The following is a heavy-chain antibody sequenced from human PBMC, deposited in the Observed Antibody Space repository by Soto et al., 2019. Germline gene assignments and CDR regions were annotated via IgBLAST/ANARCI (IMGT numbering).Heavy chain of an antibody. J-gene: IGHJ5*02. CDR1: GYTFTSYD. CDR3: AREVYSGYDSPSGFDP. CDR2: MNPNSGNT. V-gene: IGHV1-8*01. Sequence: QVQLVQSGAEVKKPGASVKVSCKASGYTFTSYDINWVRQATGQGLEWMGWMNPNSGNTGYAQKFQGRVTMTRNTSISTAYMELSRLRSEATAVYYCAREVYSGYDSPSGFDPWGQGTLVTVSS. D-gene: IGHD5-12*01.